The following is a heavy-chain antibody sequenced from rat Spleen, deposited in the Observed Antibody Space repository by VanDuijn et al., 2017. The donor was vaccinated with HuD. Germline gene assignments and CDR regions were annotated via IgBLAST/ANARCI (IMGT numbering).Heavy chain of an antibody. V-gene: IGHV5-19*01. CDR2: ISPTGGST. J-gene: IGHJ3*01. CDR1: GFTYSNYG. D-gene: IGHD1-4*01. Sequence: EVQLVESGGGLVQPGRSLKLSCAASGFTYSNYGMHWIRQAPTKGLECVASISPTGGSTYYRDSVKGRFTISRDNAKRTLCLHMDSLRSEDTATYYCATAGTRVSRFAYWGQGTLVTVSS. CDR3: ATAGTRVSRFAY.